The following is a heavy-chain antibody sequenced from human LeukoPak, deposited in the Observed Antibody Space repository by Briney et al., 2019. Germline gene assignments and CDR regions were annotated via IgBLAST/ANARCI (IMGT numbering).Heavy chain of an antibody. J-gene: IGHJ4*02. CDR3: ARYWSSWSADY. CDR1: GFLFNSHH. CDR2: ITSSSSKI. V-gene: IGHV3-48*04. Sequence: GGSLRLSCAASGFLFNSHHMNWVRQAPGKGLEWISYITSSSSKIYYADSVEGRFTISRDNAKKSVYLQMNSLRAEDSAVYYCARYWSSWSADYWGQGTLVTVSS. D-gene: IGHD6-13*01.